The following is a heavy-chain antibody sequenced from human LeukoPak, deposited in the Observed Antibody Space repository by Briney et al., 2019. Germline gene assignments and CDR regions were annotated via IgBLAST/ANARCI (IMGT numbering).Heavy chain of an antibody. CDR2: INPSGGST. CDR1: GYTFTSYY. Sequence: GASVRVSCKASGYTFTSYYMHWVRQAPGQGLEWMGIINPSGGSTSYAQKFQGRVTMTRDMSTSTVYMELSSLRSEDAAVYYCATNIRESWYGPDYWGQGTLVTVSS. J-gene: IGHJ4*02. D-gene: IGHD6-13*01. V-gene: IGHV1-46*01. CDR3: ATNIRESWYGPDY.